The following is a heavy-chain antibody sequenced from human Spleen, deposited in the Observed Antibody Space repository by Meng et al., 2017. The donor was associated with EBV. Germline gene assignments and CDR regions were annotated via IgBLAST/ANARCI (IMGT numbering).Heavy chain of an antibody. D-gene: IGHD3-16*02. CDR2: VYHAGNI. J-gene: IGHJ4*02. CDR3: ATYRGHYYFDF. V-gene: IGHV4-4*02. CDR1: GDSISSRNW. Sequence: QVHMQESGPGLVRPSGTLSLTCAVSGDSISSRNWWIWVRQPPGKGLEWIGEVYHAGNINYNPSLESRVTISIDKSKNQFSLNLTSVTAAGTAVYYCATYRGHYYFDFWGQGTLVTVSS.